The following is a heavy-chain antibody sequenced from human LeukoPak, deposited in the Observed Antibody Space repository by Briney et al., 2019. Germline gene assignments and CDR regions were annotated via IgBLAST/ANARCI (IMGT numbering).Heavy chain of an antibody. CDR1: GLSINSGNYY. CDR2: IFTGGST. V-gene: IGHV4-61*02. D-gene: IGHD2/OR15-2a*01. CDR3: ARVVSSVYYYMDV. Sequence: SETLSLTCSVSGLSINSGNYYWTWLRQPAGKGLQWIGRIFTGGSTNYNPSLQSRVTISMDTSKSQVSLRLRSVTAADTAVYYCARVVSSVYYYMDVWGKGTSVTVSS. J-gene: IGHJ6*03.